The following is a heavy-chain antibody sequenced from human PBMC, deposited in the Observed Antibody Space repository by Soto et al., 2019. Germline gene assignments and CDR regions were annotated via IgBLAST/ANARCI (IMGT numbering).Heavy chain of an antibody. CDR1: GGSISSYY. CDR3: ARDPSFPSSGWYYFDY. D-gene: IGHD6-19*01. V-gene: IGHV4-59*01. CDR2: IYYSGST. J-gene: IGHJ4*02. Sequence: SETLSLTCTVSGGSISSYYWSWIRQPPGKGLEWIGYIYYSGSTNYNPSLKSRVTISVDTSKNQFSLKLSSVTAADTAVCYCARDPSFPSSGWYYFDYWGQGTLVTVSS.